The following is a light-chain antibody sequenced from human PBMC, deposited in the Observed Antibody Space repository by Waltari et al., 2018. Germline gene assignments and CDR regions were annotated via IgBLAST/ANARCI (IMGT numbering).Light chain of an antibody. J-gene: IGKJ1*01. CDR2: AAS. V-gene: IGKV3-20*01. Sequence: EIVLTQSPGTLSLSPGEIATLSCRSSQTVGRTLAWYQQKPGQAPRLLIYAASNRATGIPDRFSGSGSGTDFSLTISRLEPEDFAVYYCQHYVRLPATFGQGTKVAIK. CDR3: QHYVRLPAT. CDR1: QTVGRT.